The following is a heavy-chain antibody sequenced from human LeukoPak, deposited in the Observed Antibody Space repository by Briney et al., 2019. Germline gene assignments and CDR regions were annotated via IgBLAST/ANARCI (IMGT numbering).Heavy chain of an antibody. CDR3: ATPLSEDRGCYYGMDV. J-gene: IGHJ6*02. V-gene: IGHV1-24*01. D-gene: IGHD3-10*01. Sequence: GASVKVSCKVSGYSLSELTMHWVRQSPGEGLEWLGGIDFEDGKTIYAQRFQGRVSMIEDTSTDTAYMELSSLRSEDTAVYYCATPLSEDRGCYYGMDVWGQGTTVTVSS. CDR1: GYSLSELT. CDR2: IDFEDGKT.